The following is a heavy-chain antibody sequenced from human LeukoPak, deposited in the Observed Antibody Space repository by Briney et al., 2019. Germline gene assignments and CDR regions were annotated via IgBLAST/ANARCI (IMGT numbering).Heavy chain of an antibody. V-gene: IGHV4/OR15-8*01. J-gene: IGHJ4*02. Sequence: ASETLSLTCDVSGGSIDSTNWWNWVRQPPGKGLEWIGEIHHDGRINYNPSLKSRVTLSVDKSKNQFSLRLNSVAAADTAMYYCARSHDHLWGNYPDYWGQGTLVTVSS. CDR2: IHHDGRI. D-gene: IGHD3-16*02. CDR1: GGSIDSTNW. CDR3: ARSHDHLWGNYPDY.